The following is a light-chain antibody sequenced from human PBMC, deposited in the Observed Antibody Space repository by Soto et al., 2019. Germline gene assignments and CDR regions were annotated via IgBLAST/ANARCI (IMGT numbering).Light chain of an antibody. CDR3: QQYVTYPWT. CDR1: QTVSSSY. J-gene: IGKJ1*01. Sequence: DNVLTQSPGTLSLSPGERATLSCRASQTVSSSYLAWYQQKPGQAPRLVIYGATSRATGIPDRFSGSGSGTDFTLTISRLEPEDFAVYYCQQYVTYPWTFGQGTKVDI. V-gene: IGKV3-20*01. CDR2: GAT.